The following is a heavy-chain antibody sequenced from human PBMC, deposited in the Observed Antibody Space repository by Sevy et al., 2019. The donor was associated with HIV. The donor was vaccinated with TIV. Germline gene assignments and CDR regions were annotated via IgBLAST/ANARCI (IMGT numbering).Heavy chain of an antibody. J-gene: IGHJ4*02. D-gene: IGHD6-19*01. CDR3: TTELKPGYSSGWYLYYFDY. Sequence: GGSLRLSCAASGFTFSNAWMSWVRQAPGKGLEWVGRIKSKTDGGTTDYAAPLQGRLTISIDDSKNTLYLQMNSLKTEDTAVYYCTTELKPGYSSGWYLYYFDYWGQGTLVTVSS. CDR2: IKSKTDGGTT. V-gene: IGHV3-15*01. CDR1: GFTFSNAW.